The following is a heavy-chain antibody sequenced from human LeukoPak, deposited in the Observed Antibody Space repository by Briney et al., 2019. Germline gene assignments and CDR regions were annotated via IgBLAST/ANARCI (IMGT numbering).Heavy chain of an antibody. CDR1: GFTFSSYS. Sequence: GGSLRLSCAASGFTFSSYSMNWVRQAPGKGLEWVSYISSSSSTIYYADSVKGRFTISRDNSKNTLYLQMNSLRAEDTAVYYCAKAPYDYYDSSGYPIRFDYWGQGTLVTVSS. CDR2: ISSSSSTI. J-gene: IGHJ4*02. V-gene: IGHV3-48*01. CDR3: AKAPYDYYDSSGYPIRFDY. D-gene: IGHD3-22*01.